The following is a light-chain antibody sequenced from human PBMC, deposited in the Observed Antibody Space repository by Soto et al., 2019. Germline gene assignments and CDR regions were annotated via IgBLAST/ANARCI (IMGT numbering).Light chain of an antibody. CDR1: QSISNY. CDR3: QQRYSTTRT. Sequence: EIQRTQSPSSLSASVGHRVTITCRASQSISNYLNWYQQRPGKAPNLLIYAAYNLQSGVPSRFSGSVSGTDGTITISSLQQEDGSTYDGQQRYSTTRTFGQGTKVDIK. J-gene: IGKJ1*01. V-gene: IGKV1-39*01. CDR2: AAY.